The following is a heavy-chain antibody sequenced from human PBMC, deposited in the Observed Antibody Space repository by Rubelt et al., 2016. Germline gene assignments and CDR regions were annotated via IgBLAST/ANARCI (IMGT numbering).Heavy chain of an antibody. J-gene: IGHJ6*02. D-gene: IGHD1-1*01. CDR1: GGSISSSSYY. Sequence: QLQLQESGPGLVKPSETLSLTCTVSGGSISSSSYYWGWIRQPPGKGLAWIGSIYYSGRTSYNPSLMCRVTISVDTSKNQFSLKVSSVIAADTAVYYCARDGTLHLARGYYGMDVWGQGTTVTVSS. CDR2: IYYSGRT. CDR3: ARDGTLHLARGYYGMDV. V-gene: IGHV4-39*07.